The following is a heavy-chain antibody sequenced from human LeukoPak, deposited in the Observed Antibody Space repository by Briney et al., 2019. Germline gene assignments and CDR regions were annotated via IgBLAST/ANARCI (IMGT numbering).Heavy chain of an antibody. CDR2: IYYSGST. Sequence: SETLSLTCTVSGGSISSYYWSWIWQPPGKGLEWIGYIYYSGSTNYNPSLKSRVTISVDTSKNQFSLKLSSVTAADTAVYYCARTPSSRPTLAFDIWGQGTMVTVSS. D-gene: IGHD4-17*01. CDR1: GGSISSYY. CDR3: ARTPSSRPTLAFDI. V-gene: IGHV4-59*08. J-gene: IGHJ3*02.